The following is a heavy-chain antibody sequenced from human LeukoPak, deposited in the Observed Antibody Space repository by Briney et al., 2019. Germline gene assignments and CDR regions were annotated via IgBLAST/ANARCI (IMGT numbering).Heavy chain of an antibody. V-gene: IGHV3-48*03. J-gene: IGHJ4*02. CDR2: ISNGGSNI. CDR1: ELTFSSYE. D-gene: IGHD1-7*01. Sequence: GGSLRLSCTASELTFSSYEMNWVRQAPGKGLEWVTYISNGGSNIRYADSVKGRFTISRDNSKNTLYLQMNSLRAEDTAVYYCTTLSGDYWNYGGNFDSWGQGTLVTVSS. CDR3: TTLSGDYWNYGGNFDS.